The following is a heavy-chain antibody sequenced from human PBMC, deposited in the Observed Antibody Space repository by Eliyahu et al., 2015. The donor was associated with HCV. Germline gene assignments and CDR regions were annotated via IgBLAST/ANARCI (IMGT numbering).Heavy chain of an antibody. Sequence: EVQLVQSGAEVKKPGESLKISCKGSGYSFTSYWIGWVRQMPGKGLEWMGIIYPGDSDTRYSPSFQGQVTISADKSISTAYLQWSSLKASDTAMYYCASEYYYDTKWPDAFDIWGQGTMVTVSS. CDR2: IYPGDSDT. D-gene: IGHD3-22*01. J-gene: IGHJ3*02. CDR1: GYSFTSYW. V-gene: IGHV5-51*03. CDR3: ASEYYYDTKWPDAFDI.